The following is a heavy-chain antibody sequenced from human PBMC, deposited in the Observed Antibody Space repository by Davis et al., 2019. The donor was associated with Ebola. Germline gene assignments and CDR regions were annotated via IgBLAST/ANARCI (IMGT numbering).Heavy chain of an antibody. CDR1: GGSFSGYY. V-gene: IGHV4-34*01. CDR2: INHSGST. Sequence: SETLSLTCAVSGGSFSGYYWSWIRQPPGKGLEWIGEINHSGSTTYNPSLKSRVTISVDTSKNQFSLKLSSVTAADTAVYYCARGPPGGPEIVVVPAAIPYGMDVWGQGTTVTVSS. CDR3: ARGPPGGPEIVVVPAAIPYGMDV. D-gene: IGHD2-2*01. J-gene: IGHJ6*02.